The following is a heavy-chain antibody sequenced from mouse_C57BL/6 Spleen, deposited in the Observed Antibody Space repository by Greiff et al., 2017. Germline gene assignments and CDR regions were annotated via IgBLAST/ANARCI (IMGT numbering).Heavy chain of an antibody. CDR3: ARDGYYPYYFDY. D-gene: IGHD2-3*01. J-gene: IGHJ2*01. Sequence: EVKVVESGGGLVKPGGSLKLSCAASGFTFSSYAMSWVRQTPEKRLEWVATISDGGSYTYYPDNVKGRFTISRDNAKNNLYLPMSHLKSEDTAMYYCARDGYYPYYFDYWGQGTTLTVSS. V-gene: IGHV5-4*01. CDR2: ISDGGSYT. CDR1: GFTFSSYA.